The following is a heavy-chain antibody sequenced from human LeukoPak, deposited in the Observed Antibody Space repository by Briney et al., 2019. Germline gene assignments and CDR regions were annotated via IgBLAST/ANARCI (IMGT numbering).Heavy chain of an antibody. J-gene: IGHJ5*02. CDR3: ARHSSSSRGWFDP. Sequence: ASDTLSLTCTVSGGSISSYYWSWIRQPPGKGLEWIGYIYSSGNTVYNPFLKSRVTISVDTSKNQFSLRLSSVTAADTAVYYCARHSSSSRGWFDPWGQGTLVTVSS. D-gene: IGHD6-6*01. V-gene: IGHV4-59*08. CDR2: IYSSGNT. CDR1: GGSISSYY.